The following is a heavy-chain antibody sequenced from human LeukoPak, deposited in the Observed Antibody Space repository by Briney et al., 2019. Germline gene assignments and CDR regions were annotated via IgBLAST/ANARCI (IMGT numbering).Heavy chain of an antibody. CDR2: IITSSSYI. Sequence: EGSLRLSCAASGFTFSSYSMNWVRQAPGKGLEWVSSIITSSSYIYYADSVKGRFTISRDNAKNSLYLQMNSLRAEDTAVYYCARDLEPHYYFDLWGRGTLVTASS. CDR3: ARDLEPHYYFDL. V-gene: IGHV3-21*01. CDR1: GFTFSSYS. J-gene: IGHJ2*01. D-gene: IGHD1-1*01.